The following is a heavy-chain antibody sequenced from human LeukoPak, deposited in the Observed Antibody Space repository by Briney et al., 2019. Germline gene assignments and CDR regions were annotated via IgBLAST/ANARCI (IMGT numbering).Heavy chain of an antibody. CDR1: GFTFSSYS. Sequence: GGSLRLSCAASGFTFSSYSMNWVRQAPGKGLEWVSYISSSSSTIYYADSVKGRFTISRDNSKNTLYLQMNSLRAEDTAVYYCAKNIAAAGKRAYFDYWGQGTLVTVSS. V-gene: IGHV3-48*01. CDR3: AKNIAAAGKRAYFDY. CDR2: ISSSSSTI. J-gene: IGHJ4*02. D-gene: IGHD6-13*01.